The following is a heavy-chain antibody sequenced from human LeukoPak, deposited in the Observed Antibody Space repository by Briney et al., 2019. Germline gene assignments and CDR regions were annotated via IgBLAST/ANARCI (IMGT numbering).Heavy chain of an antibody. Sequence: ASVTVSCTASGYTFTSYAMHWVRQAPGQRLEWMGWINAGNGNTKYSQKFQGRVTITRDTSASTAYMELSSLRSEDTAVYYCARSGYYDISGYWGQGTLVTVSS. D-gene: IGHD3-9*01. CDR2: INAGNGNT. CDR1: GYTFTSYA. CDR3: ARSGYYDISGY. J-gene: IGHJ4*02. V-gene: IGHV1-3*01.